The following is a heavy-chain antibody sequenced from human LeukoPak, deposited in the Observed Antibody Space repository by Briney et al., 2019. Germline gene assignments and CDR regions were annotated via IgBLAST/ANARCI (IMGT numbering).Heavy chain of an antibody. Sequence: QPGGSLRLSCAASGFTFSSYAMSWVRQAPGKGLEWVSATSGSGGSTYYADSVKGRFTISRDNSKNTLYLQMNSLRAEDTAVYYCAKDPRYSYGRNWFDPWGQGTLVTVSS. CDR3: AKDPRYSYGRNWFDP. CDR1: GFTFSSYA. D-gene: IGHD5-18*01. J-gene: IGHJ5*02. CDR2: TSGSGGST. V-gene: IGHV3-23*01.